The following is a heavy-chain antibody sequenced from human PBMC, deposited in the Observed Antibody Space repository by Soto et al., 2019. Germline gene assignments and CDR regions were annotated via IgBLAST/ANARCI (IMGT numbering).Heavy chain of an antibody. Sequence: HPGVYLRLSCAASGFTFSSYEMNWVRQAPGKGLEWVSYISSSGSTIYYADSVKGRFTISRDNAKNSLYLQMNSLRAEDTAVYYCARDAYYDDSSGYYRWFDYWGQATLVTVSS. V-gene: IGHV3-48*03. D-gene: IGHD3-22*01. CDR2: ISSSGSTI. CDR1: GFTFSSYE. J-gene: IGHJ4*02. CDR3: ARDAYYDDSSGYYRWFDY.